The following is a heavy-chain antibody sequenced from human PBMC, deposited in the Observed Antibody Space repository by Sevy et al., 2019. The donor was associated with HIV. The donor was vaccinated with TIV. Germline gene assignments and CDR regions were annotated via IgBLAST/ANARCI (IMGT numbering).Heavy chain of an antibody. J-gene: IGHJ4*02. CDR2: ISGSGGST. Sequence: GGSLRLSCAASGFTFSSYAMSWVRQAPGKGLEWVSAISGSGGSTYYEDSVKGRFTNSRDNSKNTLYLQMNSLRAEDTAVYCWAKDGPIAVASWGQGTLVTVSS. CDR1: GFTFSSYA. D-gene: IGHD6-19*01. V-gene: IGHV3-23*01. CDR3: AKDGPIAVAS.